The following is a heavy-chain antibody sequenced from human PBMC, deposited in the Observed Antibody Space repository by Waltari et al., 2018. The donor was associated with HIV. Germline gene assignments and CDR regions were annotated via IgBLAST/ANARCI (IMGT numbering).Heavy chain of an antibody. Sequence: EVHLVESGGGLVKPGGSLRLSCAASGFTFRSYNMNWVRQAPGKGLEWVSSISSSSRYIYYADSVKGRFTISRDNAKNSLFLQMNSLRAEDTAVYYCAKDRGGDWSVDSWGQGTLVTVSS. CDR1: GFTFRSYN. D-gene: IGHD3-9*01. V-gene: IGHV3-21*01. CDR3: AKDRGGDWSVDS. J-gene: IGHJ5*01. CDR2: ISSSSRYI.